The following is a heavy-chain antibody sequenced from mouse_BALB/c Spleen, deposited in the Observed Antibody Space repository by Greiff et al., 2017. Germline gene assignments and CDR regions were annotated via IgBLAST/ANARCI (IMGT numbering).Heavy chain of an antibody. V-gene: IGHV3-2*02. Sequence: EVKLMESGPGLVKPSQSLSLTCTVTGYSITSDYAWNWIRQFPGNKLEWMGYISYSGSTSYNPSLKSRISITRDTSKNQFFLQLNSVTTEDTATYYCARGTTMTIMDYWGQGTSVTVSS. D-gene: IGHD2-4*01. J-gene: IGHJ4*01. CDR1: GYSITSDYA. CDR3: ARGTTMTIMDY. CDR2: ISYSGST.